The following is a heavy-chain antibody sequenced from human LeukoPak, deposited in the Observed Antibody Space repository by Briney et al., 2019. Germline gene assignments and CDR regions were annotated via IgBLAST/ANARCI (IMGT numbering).Heavy chain of an antibody. J-gene: IGHJ6*02. D-gene: IGHD4-17*01. CDR3: ARQGTDDYGDYLYYYYYGMDV. V-gene: IGHV5-51*01. CDR1: GYSFTSYW. CDR2: IFPGDSDT. Sequence: PGESLKISCKGSGYSFTSYWIGWVRQMPRKGLEWMGIIFPGDSDTRYSPSFQGQVTISADKSISTAYLQWSSLKASDTAMYYCARQGTDDYGDYLYYYYYGMDVWGQGTTVTVSS.